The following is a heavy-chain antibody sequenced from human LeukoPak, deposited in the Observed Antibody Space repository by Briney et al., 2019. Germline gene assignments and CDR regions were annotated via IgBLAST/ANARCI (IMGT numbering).Heavy chain of an antibody. CDR1: GGSISSSSYY. CDR2: IYYSGST. J-gene: IGHJ3*02. Sequence: SETLSLTCTVSGGSISSSSYYWGWIRQPPGKGLEWIGSIYYSGSTYYNPSLKSRVTISVDTSKNQFSLKLSSVTAADTAVYYCARQGLRFLEWLWPFDIWGQGTMVTVSS. V-gene: IGHV4-39*01. D-gene: IGHD3-3*01. CDR3: ARQGLRFLEWLWPFDI.